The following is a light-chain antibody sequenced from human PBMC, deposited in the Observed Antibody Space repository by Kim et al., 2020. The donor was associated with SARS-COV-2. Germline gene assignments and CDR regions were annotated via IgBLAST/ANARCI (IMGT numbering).Light chain of an antibody. V-gene: IGLV7-43*01. Sequence: PGRTVTLPCGSSTGQVTSDSYPNWCQQKPEQAPRPLIYSTNNNHPWTPARFSGSLLGGKAALTLSGVQPEDEADYYCVLHYSGGQVFGGGTQLTVL. CDR3: VLHYSGGQV. J-gene: IGLJ3*02. CDR2: STN. CDR1: TGQVTSDSY.